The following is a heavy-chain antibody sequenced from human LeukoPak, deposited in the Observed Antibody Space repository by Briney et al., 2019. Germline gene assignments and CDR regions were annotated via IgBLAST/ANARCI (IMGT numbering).Heavy chain of an antibody. D-gene: IGHD6-19*01. CDR1: GFDFSGYV. CDR3: VRHSVTQSTNGWYGALDI. Sequence: GGSLTLSCLAYGFDFSGYVMEWVRQAPGKGLKSVSVISSKGGTTDYTESVKGRFNVSRDNSQNTLFLEMSSLRAEDTAVYYCVRHSVTQSTNGWYGALDIWGQGTMVVVSS. J-gene: IGHJ3*02. CDR2: ISSKGGTT. V-gene: IGHV3-64D*06.